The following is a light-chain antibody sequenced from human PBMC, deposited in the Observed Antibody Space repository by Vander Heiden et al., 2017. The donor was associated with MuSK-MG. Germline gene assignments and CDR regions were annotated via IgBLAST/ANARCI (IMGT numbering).Light chain of an antibody. CDR3: QQTYSAPLT. J-gene: IGKJ4*01. CDR2: AAS. V-gene: IGKV1-39*01. CDR1: EYISSY. Sequence: DIQMTQSPSSLSASIGDRVTITCRASEYISSYLSWFQQKPGKAPKLLIYAASSLQSGVPSRFSGSGFGTDFTLSIRSLQPEDFATYYCQQTYSAPLTLGGGTKVEI.